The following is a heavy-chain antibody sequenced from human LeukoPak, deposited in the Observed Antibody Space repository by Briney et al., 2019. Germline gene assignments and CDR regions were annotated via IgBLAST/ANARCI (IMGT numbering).Heavy chain of an antibody. CDR2: VSYDGSNK. CDR1: GFTFSSYA. CDR3: ARDNTDTAMVFDY. D-gene: IGHD5-18*01. V-gene: IGHV3-30-3*01. Sequence: GGSLRLSCAASGFTFSSYAMHWVRQAPGKGLEWVAVVSYDGSNKYYADSVKGRFTISRDNSKNTLYLQMNSLRAEDTAVYYCARDNTDTAMVFDYWGQGTLATVSS. J-gene: IGHJ4*02.